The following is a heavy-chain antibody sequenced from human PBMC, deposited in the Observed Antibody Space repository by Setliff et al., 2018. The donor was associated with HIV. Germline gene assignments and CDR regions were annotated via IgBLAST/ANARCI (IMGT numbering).Heavy chain of an antibody. V-gene: IGHV3-23*01. CDR3: APVRDGYNYFFDY. CDR1: GFTFSSYA. CDR2: ISGSGGDT. D-gene: IGHD5-12*01. Sequence: GGSLRLSCASSGFTFSSYAMTWVRQAPGKGLECVAVISGSGGDTYYADSVKGRFVISREKSKSTLYLQMNSLRAEDTAVYYCAPVRDGYNYFFDYWGQGTLVTVSS. J-gene: IGHJ4*02.